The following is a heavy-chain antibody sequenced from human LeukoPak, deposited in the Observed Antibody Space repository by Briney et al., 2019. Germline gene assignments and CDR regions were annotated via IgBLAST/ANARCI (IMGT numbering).Heavy chain of an antibody. CDR2: IYYSGST. J-gene: IGHJ4*02. V-gene: IGHV4-59*01. D-gene: IGHD5-24*01. Sequence: SETLSLTCTVSGGSICSYYWSWIRQPPGEGLEWIGYIYYSGSTNYNPSLKSRVTISVDTSKNQFSLKLSSVTAADTAVYYCARVRGEMATIIDYWGQGTLVTVSS. CDR1: GGSICSYY. CDR3: ARVRGEMATIIDY.